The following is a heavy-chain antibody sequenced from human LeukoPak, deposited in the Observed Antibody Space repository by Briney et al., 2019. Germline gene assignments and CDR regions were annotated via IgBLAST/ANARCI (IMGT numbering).Heavy chain of an antibody. CDR2: IYYSGST. CDR1: DGSISTSDYY. D-gene: IGHD3-10*01. Sequence: PSETLSLTCTVSDGSISTSDYYWGWIRQPPGKGLEWIGSIYYSGSTYYNPSLRGRVTIFVDSSKSQFSLKLTSVTAADTAVYCAREANYYGSGSYFEGTFDYWGQGSLVTVSS. J-gene: IGHJ4*02. V-gene: IGHV4-39*07. CDR3: AREANYYGSGSYFEGTFDY.